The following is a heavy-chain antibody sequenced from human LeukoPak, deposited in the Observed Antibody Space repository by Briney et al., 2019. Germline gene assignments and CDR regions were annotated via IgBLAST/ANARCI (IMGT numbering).Heavy chain of an antibody. Sequence: PSETLFLTCTVSGGSISSYYWSWIRQPPGKGLEWIGYIYYSGSTNYNPSLKSRVTISVDTSKNQFSLKLSSVTAADTAVYYCARFYDSSGYYYYGMDVWGQGTTVTVSS. J-gene: IGHJ6*02. V-gene: IGHV4-59*01. CDR2: IYYSGST. D-gene: IGHD3-22*01. CDR1: GGSISSYY. CDR3: ARFYDSSGYYYYGMDV.